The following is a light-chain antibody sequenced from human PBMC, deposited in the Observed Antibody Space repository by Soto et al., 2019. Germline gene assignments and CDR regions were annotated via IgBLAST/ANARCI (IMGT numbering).Light chain of an antibody. CDR1: HDIRND. J-gene: IGKJ3*01. Sequence: AIQMTQSPASLSASVGDKVTITCRASHDIRNDLAWYQQKPGKAPKLLIYATSTLQVGVPSRFSGCGSGTDFTLSISSLQPEDFATYYCLQDHNFLTFGPGTKVHF. CDR2: ATS. CDR3: LQDHNFLT. V-gene: IGKV1-6*01.